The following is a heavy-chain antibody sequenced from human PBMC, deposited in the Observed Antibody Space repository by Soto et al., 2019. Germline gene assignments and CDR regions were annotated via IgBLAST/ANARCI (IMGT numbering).Heavy chain of an antibody. Sequence: GSLRLSCAASGFTFSSYWMSWVRQAPGKGLEWVANIKQDGSEKYYVDSVKGRFTISRDNAKNSLYLQMNSLRAEDTAVYYCARGARELWFGELFSVLAGGAEYWGQGTLVTVSS. CDR2: IKQDGSEK. CDR1: GFTFSSYW. V-gene: IGHV3-7*03. D-gene: IGHD3-10*01. CDR3: ARGARELWFGELFSVLAGGAEY. J-gene: IGHJ4*02.